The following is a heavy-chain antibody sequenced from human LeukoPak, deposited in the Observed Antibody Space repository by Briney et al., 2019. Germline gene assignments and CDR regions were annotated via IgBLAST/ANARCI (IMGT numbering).Heavy chain of an antibody. CDR3: ASDIVATSGDF. V-gene: IGHV3-11*01. D-gene: IGHD5-12*01. Sequence: KPGGSLRLSCAASGFTFSDYYMSWIRQAPGKGLEWVAYITSSGNDIYYADSVKGRFTISRGNAKNALFLRMNSLRVEDTATYYCASDIVATSGDFWGQGTLVSVSS. CDR2: ITSSGNDI. CDR1: GFTFSDYY. J-gene: IGHJ4*02.